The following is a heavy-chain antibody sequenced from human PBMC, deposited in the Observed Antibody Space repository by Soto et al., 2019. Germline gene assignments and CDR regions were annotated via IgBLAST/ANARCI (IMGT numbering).Heavy chain of an antibody. J-gene: IGHJ6*02. CDR3: ARERDDYSSYGMDV. CDR2: IHYTGSA. CDR1: GGSISSGGFY. Sequence: QVQLQESGPGLVKPSQTLSLTCTVSGGSISSGGFYWSWIRQHPEKGLEWIVYIHYTGSAYYNPSLKSRVTMSVDTSKNQFSLKLSSVTAADTAVYYCARERDDYSSYGMDVWGQGTTVIVSS. V-gene: IGHV4-31*03. D-gene: IGHD4-4*01.